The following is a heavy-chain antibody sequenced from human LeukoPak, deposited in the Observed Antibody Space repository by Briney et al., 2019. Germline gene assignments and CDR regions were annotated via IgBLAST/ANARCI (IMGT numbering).Heavy chain of an antibody. D-gene: IGHD3-3*01. J-gene: IGHJ4*02. Sequence: GASLRLSCAASGSTFSSYAMSWVRQAPGRGLEWVSAISISGDDTYYADSVKGRFTISRDNSRSTPYLQMNSLRAEDTAVYYCAKALGDFWSAYIRGFDYWGQGTLVTVSS. V-gene: IGHV3-23*01. CDR1: GSTFSSYA. CDR3: AKALGDFWSAYIRGFDY. CDR2: ISISGDDT.